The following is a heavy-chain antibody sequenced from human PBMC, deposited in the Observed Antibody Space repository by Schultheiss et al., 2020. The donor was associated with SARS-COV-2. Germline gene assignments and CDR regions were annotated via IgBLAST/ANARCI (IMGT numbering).Heavy chain of an antibody. CDR3: ARGTGYPYYFDY. Sequence: GGSLRLSCAASGFTFSSYWMHWVRQAPGKGLVWVSRINSDGSSTSYADSVKGRFTISRDNAKNTLYLQMNSLRVEDTAVYYCARGTGYPYYFDYWGQGTLVTVSS. D-gene: IGHD3-9*01. CDR1: GFTFSSYW. V-gene: IGHV3-74*01. CDR2: INSDGSST. J-gene: IGHJ4*02.